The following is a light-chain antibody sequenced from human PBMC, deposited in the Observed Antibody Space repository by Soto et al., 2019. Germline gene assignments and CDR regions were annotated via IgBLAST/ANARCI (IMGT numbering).Light chain of an antibody. Sequence: QSALTQPASVSGSPGQSITISCTGTSSDVGGYNYVSWYQQYPGKAPKLIIYEVTKRPSEVPDRFSGSKSGNTASLTVSGLQAEDEADYFCCSHAGDNTYVFGTGTKLTVL. J-gene: IGLJ1*01. CDR2: EVT. V-gene: IGLV2-8*01. CDR1: SSDVGGYNY. CDR3: CSHAGDNTYV.